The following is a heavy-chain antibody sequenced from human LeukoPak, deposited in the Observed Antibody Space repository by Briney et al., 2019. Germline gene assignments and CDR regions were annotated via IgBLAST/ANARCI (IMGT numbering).Heavy chain of an antibody. V-gene: IGHV4-30-2*01. CDR1: GGSIRSAGYY. J-gene: IGHJ6*03. CDR3: ARKFYYYLDV. CDR2: IYHSGST. Sequence: SQTLSLTCSVSGGSIRSAGYYWTWFRQPPGKGLEWLGYIYHSGSTSYSPSLKSRLTISIDKSKSHFSLQLSSLTAADTAVYYCARKFYYYLDVWGRGTTVTVSS.